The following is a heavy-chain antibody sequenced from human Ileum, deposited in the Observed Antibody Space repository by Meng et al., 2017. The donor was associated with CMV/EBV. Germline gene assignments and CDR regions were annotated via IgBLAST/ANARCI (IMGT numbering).Heavy chain of an antibody. CDR3: ARDSIVVVPAAILLGMDV. V-gene: IGHV3-48*04. D-gene: IGHD2-2*02. Sequence: GESLKISCAASGFTFSSYSMNWVRQAPGKGREWVSYISSSSSTIYYADSVKGRFTISRDNAKNSLYLQMNSLRGEDTAVYYCARDSIVVVPAAILLGMDVWGQGSTVTVSS. CDR1: GFTFSSYS. CDR2: ISSSSSTI. J-gene: IGHJ6*02.